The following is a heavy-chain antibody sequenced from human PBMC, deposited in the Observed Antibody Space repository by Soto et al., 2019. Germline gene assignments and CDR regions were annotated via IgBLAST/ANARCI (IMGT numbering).Heavy chain of an antibody. J-gene: IGHJ4*02. CDR1: GSTFVNYW. V-gene: IGHV3-7*01. CDR2: IKQDGSQN. Sequence: EVQLVESGGGLFHPGGSLGFPVAAPGSTFVNYWWSWVRQAPGKGLEWVANIKQDGSQNYYVDSVKGRFTTSRDNTKNSFYLQMNSLRAEDTAVYYCARDHINGWKFDYWGRGTLVTVSS. CDR3: ARDHINGWKFDY. D-gene: IGHD6-19*01.